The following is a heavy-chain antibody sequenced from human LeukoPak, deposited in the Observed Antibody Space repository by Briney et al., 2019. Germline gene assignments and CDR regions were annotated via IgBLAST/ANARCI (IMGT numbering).Heavy chain of an antibody. CDR2: INHSGNT. V-gene: IGHV4-34*01. CDR3: TRHKVLNYGDYGDFDY. Sequence: SETLSLTCAVYGVSFSGYYWSWIRQPPGKGLEWIGEINHSGNTNYNPSLKSRVTILVDMSRNQFSLKVSSVTAADTAMYYCTRHKVLNYGDYGDFDYWGQGILVTASS. CDR1: GVSFSGYY. D-gene: IGHD4-17*01. J-gene: IGHJ4*02.